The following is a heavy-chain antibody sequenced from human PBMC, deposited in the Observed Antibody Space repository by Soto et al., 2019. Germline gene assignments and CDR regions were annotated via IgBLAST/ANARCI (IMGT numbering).Heavy chain of an antibody. D-gene: IGHD6-13*01. V-gene: IGHV3-30-3*01. Sequence: GGSLRLSCAVSGFIFSSYAMNWVRQAPGKGLEWVAVMSYEGSNKYCAVSVKGRFTISRDNSKNTLYLQINSPRGEDTAVYYCARETGIAAAALWPDYGGQGTRVTVSS. CDR3: ARETGIAAAALWPDY. CDR2: MSYEGSNK. J-gene: IGHJ4*02. CDR1: GFIFSSYA.